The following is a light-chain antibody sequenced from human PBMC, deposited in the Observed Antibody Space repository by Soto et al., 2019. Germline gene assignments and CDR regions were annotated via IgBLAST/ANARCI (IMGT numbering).Light chain of an antibody. CDR3: QPYGTSLVT. CDR1: QSAYSSY. CDR2: GAS. J-gene: IGKJ4*01. Sequence: EVGRTRCPGTLSLSPGDRATLSCRSSQSAYSSYLSWYQQKPGQAPRLLIYGASNRATGIPDRFSGSGSGTDFPLTISGLEPEDFAVYYWQPYGTSLVTFGCRTKVDIK. V-gene: IGKV3-20*01.